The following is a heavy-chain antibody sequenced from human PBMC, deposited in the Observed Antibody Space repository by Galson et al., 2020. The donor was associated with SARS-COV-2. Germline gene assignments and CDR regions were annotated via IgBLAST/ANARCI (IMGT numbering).Heavy chain of an antibody. J-gene: IGHJ3*02. CDR1: GFSLSTRGMC. Sequence: SGPTLVKPTQTITLTCTFSGFSLSTRGMCVSWIRQPPGKALEWLALIDWDDDKYYSTSLKTRLAISKDASRNQVVLTFTNMGPVDTATYFCARKESWGSGGVDAFDIWGQGTLVTVS. V-gene: IGHV2-70*01. CDR2: IDWDDDK. CDR3: ARKESWGSGGVDAFDI. D-gene: IGHD2-8*02.